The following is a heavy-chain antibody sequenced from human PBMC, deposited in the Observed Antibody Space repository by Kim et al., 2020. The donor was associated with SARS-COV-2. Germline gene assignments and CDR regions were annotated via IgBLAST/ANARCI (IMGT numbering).Heavy chain of an antibody. Sequence: SETLSLTCTVSGGSISSSSYYWGWIRQPPGKGLEWIGSIYYSGSTYYNPSLKSRVTISVDTSKNQFSLKLSSVTAADTAVYYCARGEVYQNYYYGMDVWGQGTTVTVSS. CDR1: GGSISSSSYY. D-gene: IGHD2-2*01. CDR2: IYYSGST. J-gene: IGHJ6*02. V-gene: IGHV4-39*07. CDR3: ARGEVYQNYYYGMDV.